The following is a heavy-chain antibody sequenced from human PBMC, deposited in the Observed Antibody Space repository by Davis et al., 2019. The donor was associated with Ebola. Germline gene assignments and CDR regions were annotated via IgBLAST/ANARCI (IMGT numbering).Heavy chain of an antibody. Sequence: GESLKISCAASGFTLSSYAMSWVRQAPGKGLEWVSAISGSGGSTYYADSVKGRFTISRDNSKNTLYLQMNSLRVEDTAIYYCAKDTSNVWFDVWGQGTMVTVSS. V-gene: IGHV3-23*01. CDR3: AKDTSNVWFDV. CDR2: ISGSGGST. CDR1: GFTLSSYA. J-gene: IGHJ3*01. D-gene: IGHD6-19*01.